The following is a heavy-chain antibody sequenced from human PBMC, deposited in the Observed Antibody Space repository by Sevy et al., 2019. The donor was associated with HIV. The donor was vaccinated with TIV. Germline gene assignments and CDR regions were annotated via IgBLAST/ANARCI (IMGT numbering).Heavy chain of an antibody. CDR1: GFTFSTYT. V-gene: IGHV3-21*01. CDR3: ARPYGSGSWEAFDI. Sequence: GGSLRLSCAASGFTFSTYTMNWVRQAPGKGLQWVSSISSSSNYIYYADSVKGGFTISRDNAKNSLYIQMNSLRAEDTAVYYCARPYGSGSWEAFDIWGQGTMVTVSS. D-gene: IGHD3-10*01. J-gene: IGHJ3*02. CDR2: ISSSSNYI.